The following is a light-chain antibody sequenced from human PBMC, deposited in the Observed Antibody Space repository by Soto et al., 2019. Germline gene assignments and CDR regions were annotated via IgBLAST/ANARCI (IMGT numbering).Light chain of an antibody. V-gene: IGKV3-20*01. CDR1: QNLISDY. J-gene: IGKJ1*01. CDR2: GAS. CDR3: QQYGRSPTWT. Sequence: IVLMQSPGALSLSPGERATLSCRASQNLISDYLAWYQQRPGQPPRLLIYGASRRATGIPDRFSGSGSGTDFTLSISSLEPEDSAVYYCQQYGRSPTWTFGQGTRVEIK.